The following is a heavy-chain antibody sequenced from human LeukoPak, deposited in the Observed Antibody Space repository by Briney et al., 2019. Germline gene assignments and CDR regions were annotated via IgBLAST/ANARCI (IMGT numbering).Heavy chain of an antibody. J-gene: IGHJ3*02. Sequence: GGSLRLSCAASGFIFSSYGMSWVRQAPGKGLEWVSTISGSGGSTYSADSVKVRFTISRDNSKNTLYLQMNSLRAEDTAVYYCARKYYYRSGSYPDAFGIWGQGTMVTVSS. CDR3: ARKYYYRSGSYPDAFGI. CDR1: GFIFSSYG. D-gene: IGHD3-10*01. V-gene: IGHV3-23*01. CDR2: ISGSGGST.